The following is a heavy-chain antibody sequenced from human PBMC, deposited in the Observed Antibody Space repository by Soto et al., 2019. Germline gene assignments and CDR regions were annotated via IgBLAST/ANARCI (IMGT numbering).Heavy chain of an antibody. Sequence: ASVKVSCKASGYTFTSYDINWVRQATGQGLEWMGWMNPNSGNTGYAQKFQGRVTMTKNTSTNTAYMELSSLRSEDTAVYYCATRPTMVRGALNWFDPWGQGTLVTVSS. CDR2: MNPNSGNT. V-gene: IGHV1-8*01. D-gene: IGHD3-10*01. CDR1: GYTFTSYD. J-gene: IGHJ5*02. CDR3: ATRPTMVRGALNWFDP.